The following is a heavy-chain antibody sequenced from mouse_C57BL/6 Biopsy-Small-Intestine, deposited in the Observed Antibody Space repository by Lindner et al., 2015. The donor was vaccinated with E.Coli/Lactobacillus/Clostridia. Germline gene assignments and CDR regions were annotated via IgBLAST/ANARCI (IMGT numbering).Heavy chain of an antibody. CDR2: ISSGSSTI. J-gene: IGHJ2*01. Sequence: VQLQESGGDLVKPGGSLKLSCAASGFTFSDFGMHWVRQAPEEGLEWVAYISSGSSTIYYADTVKGRFTISRDNAKNTLFLQMTSLRSEDTAMYYCARDYAGSDYWGQGTTLTVSS. D-gene: IGHD1-1*01. CDR1: GFTFSDFG. CDR3: ARDYAGSDY. V-gene: IGHV5-17*01.